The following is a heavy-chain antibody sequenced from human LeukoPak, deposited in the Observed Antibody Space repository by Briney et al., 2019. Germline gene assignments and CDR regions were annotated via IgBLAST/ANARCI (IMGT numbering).Heavy chain of an antibody. J-gene: IGHJ4*02. CDR3: ARQLAAAGHFDY. D-gene: IGHD6-13*01. V-gene: IGHV4-39*01. CDR2: IYYSGSP. CDR1: GGPISSSIYY. Sequence: PSETLSLTCTVSGGPISSSIYYWGWIRQPPGKGLEWIGRIYYSGSPYYNPSLKSRVTMSVDTSKNQFSLKLSSVTAADTAVYYCARQLAAAGHFDYWGQGTLVTVSS.